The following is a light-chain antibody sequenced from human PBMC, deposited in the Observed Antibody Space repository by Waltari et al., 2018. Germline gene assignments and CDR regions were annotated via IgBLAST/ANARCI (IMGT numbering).Light chain of an antibody. Sequence: EIVLTQSPDFQSVTPKGKVTITCRAGQSIGTSLHWYQHKPGQSPKPLITYASESFSGVPSRFSGSGSGTDFTLTISSLEAEDAATYYCQQSRSFPTTFGGGTKVEIK. CDR2: YAS. V-gene: IGKV6-21*01. CDR3: QQSRSFPTT. CDR1: QSIGTS. J-gene: IGKJ4*01.